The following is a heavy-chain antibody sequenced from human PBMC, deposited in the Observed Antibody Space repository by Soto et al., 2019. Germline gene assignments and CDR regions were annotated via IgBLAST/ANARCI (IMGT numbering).Heavy chain of an antibody. CDR2: INSYNGDT. Sequence: QVQLVQSGGEEKKPGASVKVSCKASGYDFIGHGISWVRQARGQGLEWMGWINSYNGDTKYARKYQDRITLTKDKSTRTVYLELTSLRSDDTAVCYWARGQWLKVPAVVGDKFDSWGQGTLVTVSS. D-gene: IGHD6-19*01. CDR3: ARGQWLKVPAVVGDKFDS. V-gene: IGHV1-18*04. J-gene: IGHJ5*01. CDR1: GYDFIGHG.